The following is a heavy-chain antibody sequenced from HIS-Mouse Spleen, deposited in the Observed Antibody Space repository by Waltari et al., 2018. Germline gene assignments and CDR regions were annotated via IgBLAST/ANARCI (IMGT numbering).Heavy chain of an antibody. V-gene: IGHV4-39*07. Sequence: QLQLQESGPGLVKPSETLSLTCTVSGCSIRSSSSYWGWIRQPPGKGLEWIGSIYYSGSTYYNPSLKSRVTISVDTSKNQFSLKLSSVTAADTAVYYCARDPRWNDGIDYWGQGTLVTVSS. D-gene: IGHD1-1*01. CDR1: GCSIRSSSSY. J-gene: IGHJ4*02. CDR2: IYYSGST. CDR3: ARDPRWNDGIDY.